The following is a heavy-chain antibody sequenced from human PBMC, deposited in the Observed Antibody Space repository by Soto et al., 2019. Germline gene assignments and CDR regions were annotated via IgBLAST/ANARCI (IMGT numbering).Heavy chain of an antibody. V-gene: IGHV3-23*01. D-gene: IGHD4-17*01. Sequence: EVQLLDSGGGLVQPGESLRLSCAASGFTFSNYAMSWVRQAPGKGPEWVAGIAANGGAAYLADSVKGRFTISRDNSKNTLYLQMNSLRPDDTALYYCGKDPNGDYVGAFDICGQWTMVTVSS. CDR3: GKDPNGDYVGAFDI. CDR1: GFTFSNYA. CDR2: IAANGGAA. J-gene: IGHJ3*02.